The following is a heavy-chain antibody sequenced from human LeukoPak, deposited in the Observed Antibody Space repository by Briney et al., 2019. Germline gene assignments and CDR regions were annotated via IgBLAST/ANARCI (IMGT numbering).Heavy chain of an antibody. CDR1: GGSFSGYY. CDR3: ARGPSIVGATHELDY. Sequence: SETLSLTCAVYGGSFSGYYWSWIRQPPGKGLEWIGEINHSGSTNYNPSLKSRVTISVDTSKNQFSLKLSSVTAADTAVYYCARGPSIVGATHELDYWGQGTLVTVSS. V-gene: IGHV4-34*01. J-gene: IGHJ4*02. CDR2: INHSGST. D-gene: IGHD1-26*01.